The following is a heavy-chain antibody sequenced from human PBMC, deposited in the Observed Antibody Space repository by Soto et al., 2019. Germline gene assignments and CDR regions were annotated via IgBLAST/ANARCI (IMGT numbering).Heavy chain of an antibody. CDR3: ARDQTVLDY. V-gene: IGHV1-18*01. Sequence: QDQLVQSGAEVRKPGASVKVSCQASGYSFTFYGMSWVRQAPGQGLEWMGWITAYNGNTHYAQKFQDRVTMTTDTSTSTVFMELRSLRSDDTAVYYCARDQTVLDYWGQGTLVTVSS. D-gene: IGHD4-17*01. CDR1: GYSFTFYG. J-gene: IGHJ4*02. CDR2: ITAYNGNT.